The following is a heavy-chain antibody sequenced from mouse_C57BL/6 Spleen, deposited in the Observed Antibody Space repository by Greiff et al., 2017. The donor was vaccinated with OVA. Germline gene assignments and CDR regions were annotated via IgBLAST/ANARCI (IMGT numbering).Heavy chain of an antibody. Sequence: VQLQQSGAELVRPGASVTLSCKASGYTFTDYDMHWVKQTPVHGLEWIGAIDPDTGGTAYNQKFKGKAILTADKSSSTAYMELRSLTSEDSAVYYGTREEGLRAMDDWGQGTSGTVAS. V-gene: IGHV1-15*01. D-gene: IGHD2-4*01. CDR3: TREEGLRAMDD. J-gene: IGHJ4*01. CDR2: IDPDTGGT. CDR1: GYTFTDYD.